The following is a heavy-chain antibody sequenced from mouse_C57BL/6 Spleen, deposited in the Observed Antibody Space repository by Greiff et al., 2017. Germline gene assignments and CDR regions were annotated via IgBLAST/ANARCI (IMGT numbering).Heavy chain of an antibody. CDR1: GYAFTNYL. D-gene: IGHD3-2*02. Sequence: VQLQQSGAELVRPGTSVKVSCKASGYAFTNYLIEWVKQRPGQGLEWIGVINPGSGGTNYNEKFKGKATLTADKSSSTAYMQLISLTSEDSAVYFCARSETAQADSFYAMGYRGQGASVTVSS. J-gene: IGHJ4*01. CDR2: INPGSGGT. V-gene: IGHV1-54*01. CDR3: ARSETAQADSFYAMGY.